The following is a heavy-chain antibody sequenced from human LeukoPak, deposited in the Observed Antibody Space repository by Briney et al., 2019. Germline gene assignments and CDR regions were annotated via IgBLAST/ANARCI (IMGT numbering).Heavy chain of an antibody. CDR2: ISTTSRNI. Sequence: GGSLRLSCAASGFTLSSYSMDWVRQAPGKGLEWVSSISTTSRNIYYADSMKGRFTISRDNAKNSLYLQSDSLRAEDTAVYYCAREGVVTAFDYWGQGTLVTVSS. CDR3: AREGVVTAFDY. J-gene: IGHJ4*02. V-gene: IGHV3-21*01. CDR1: GFTLSSYS. D-gene: IGHD3-3*01.